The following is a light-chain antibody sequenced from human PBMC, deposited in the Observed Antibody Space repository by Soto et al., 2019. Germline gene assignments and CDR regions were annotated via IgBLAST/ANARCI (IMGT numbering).Light chain of an antibody. CDR2: AAS. Sequence: DIPMTPAPSSLSASVWDEGTPTFPASQAVSNWLAWYKHRPGSAPKLLIYAASNLPSGVPARFAGSGSGTVFTLTIKSLQPEDFATYYCQQTKRFPFTFGGGTKVDIK. V-gene: IGKV1-12*02. CDR1: QAVSNW. CDR3: QQTKRFPFT. J-gene: IGKJ4*01.